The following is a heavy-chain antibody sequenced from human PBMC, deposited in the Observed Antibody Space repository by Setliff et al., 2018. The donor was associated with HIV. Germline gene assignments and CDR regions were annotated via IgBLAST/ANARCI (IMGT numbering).Heavy chain of an antibody. V-gene: IGHV4-38-2*01. CDR2: IHHSGSR. Sequence: SETLSLTCGVSGYSISSGYYWGWIRQPPGKGLEWIGNIHHSGSRYSNPSLKSRVTISIDTSKNQFSVKLSSVTAADTAMYYCASGNLRAGLGYWGQGTLVTVSS. J-gene: IGHJ4*02. CDR3: ASGNLRAGLGY. CDR1: GYSISSGYY. D-gene: IGHD6-19*01.